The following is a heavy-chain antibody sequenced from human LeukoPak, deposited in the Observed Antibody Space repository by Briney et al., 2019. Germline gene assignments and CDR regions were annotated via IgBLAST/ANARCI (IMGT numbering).Heavy chain of an antibody. J-gene: IGHJ1*01. V-gene: IGHV3-21*01. CDR1: GFTFSSYS. CDR2: ISSSSSYI. Sequence: GGSLRLSCAASGFTFSSYSMNWVRQAPGKGLEWVSSISSSSSYIYYADSVKGRFTISRDNAKNSLYLQMNSLRAEDTAVYYCARGRYSSSWAFQHWGQGTLVTVSS. CDR3: ARGRYSSSWAFQH. D-gene: IGHD6-13*01.